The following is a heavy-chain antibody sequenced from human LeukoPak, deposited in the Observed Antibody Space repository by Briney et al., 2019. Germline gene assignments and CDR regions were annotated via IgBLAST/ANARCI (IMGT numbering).Heavy chain of an antibody. D-gene: IGHD2-2*01. J-gene: IGHJ4*02. Sequence: GGSLRLPCAASGFTFSSYWMSWVRQAPGKGLEWVANIKQDGSEKYYVDSVKGRFTISRDNAKNSLYLQMNSLRAEDTAVYYCARGIVVVPAAMAENFDYWGQGTLVTVSS. CDR1: GFTFSSYW. CDR3: ARGIVVVPAAMAENFDY. V-gene: IGHV3-7*01. CDR2: IKQDGSEK.